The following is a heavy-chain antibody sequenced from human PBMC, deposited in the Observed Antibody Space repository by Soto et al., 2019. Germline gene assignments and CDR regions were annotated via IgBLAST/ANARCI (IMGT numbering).Heavy chain of an antibody. J-gene: IGHJ5*02. CDR1: GSSISSSSYY. CDR3: ARRYNWFDP. V-gene: IGHV4-39*01. CDR2: IYYSGST. Sequence: SETLSLTYTVSGSSISSSSYYWGWIRQPPGKGLEWIGSIYYSGSTYYNPSLKSRVTIFVDTSKNQFSLKLSSMTAADTAVYYCARRYNWFDPWGQGILVTVS.